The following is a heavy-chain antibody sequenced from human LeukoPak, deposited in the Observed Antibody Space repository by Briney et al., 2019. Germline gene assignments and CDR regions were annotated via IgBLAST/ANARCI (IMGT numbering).Heavy chain of an antibody. CDR3: ARASNPWLQLS. CDR2: IQQDGGQK. V-gene: IGHV3-7*05. Sequence: GGSLRLSCAASGFTFSNYWMIWVRQAPGKGLEWVANIQQDGGQKRYADSVRGRFTVSRDNAKTSLYLHMNSLRAEDTAVYYCARASNPWLQLSWGQGTLVTVSS. CDR1: GFTFSNYW. D-gene: IGHD5-24*01. J-gene: IGHJ4*02.